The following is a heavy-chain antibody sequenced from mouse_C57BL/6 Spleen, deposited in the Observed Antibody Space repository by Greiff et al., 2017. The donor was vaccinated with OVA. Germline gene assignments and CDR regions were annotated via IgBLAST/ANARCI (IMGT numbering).Heavy chain of an antibody. D-gene: IGHD4-1*01. CDR3: ARERANWDPLDY. CDR2: IHPNSGST. Sequence: QVQLQQPGAELVKPGASVKLSCKASGYTFTSYWMHWVKQRPGQGLEWIGMIHPNSGSTNYNEKFKSKATLTVDKSSSTAYMQLSSLTSEDSAVYYCARERANWDPLDYWGQGTTLTVSS. V-gene: IGHV1-64*01. J-gene: IGHJ2*01. CDR1: GYTFTSYW.